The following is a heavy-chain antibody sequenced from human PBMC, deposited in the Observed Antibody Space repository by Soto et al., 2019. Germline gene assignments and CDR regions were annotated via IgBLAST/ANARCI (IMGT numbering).Heavy chain of an antibody. CDR1: GGSISSYY. J-gene: IGHJ4*02. CDR3: ARDNGYSYGYNLDH. Sequence: SETLSLTCTVSGGSISSYYWSWIRQPPGKGLEWIGYIYYSGSTNYNPSLKSRVTISVDTSKNQFPLKLTSVTAADTAVYYCARDNGYSYGYNLDHWGQGTLVTVS. CDR2: IYYSGST. D-gene: IGHD5-18*01. V-gene: IGHV4-59*01.